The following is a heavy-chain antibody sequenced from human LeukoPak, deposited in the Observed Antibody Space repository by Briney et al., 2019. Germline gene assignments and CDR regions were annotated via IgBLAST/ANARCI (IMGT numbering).Heavy chain of an antibody. V-gene: IGHV4-38-2*02. CDR1: GGSISNYY. Sequence: PSETLSLTCTVSGGSISNYYWSWIRQPPGKGLEWIGSIYHSGSTYYNPSLKSRVTISVDTSKNQFSLKLSSVTAADTAVYYCARDKGYRYNWNYSPSFDYWGQGTLVTVSS. J-gene: IGHJ4*02. CDR2: IYHSGST. CDR3: ARDKGYRYNWNYSPSFDY. D-gene: IGHD1-7*01.